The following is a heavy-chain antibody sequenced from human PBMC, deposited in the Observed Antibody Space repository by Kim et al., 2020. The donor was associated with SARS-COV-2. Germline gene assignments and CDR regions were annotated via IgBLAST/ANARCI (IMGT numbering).Heavy chain of an antibody. CDR3: ARDLDHSSGDY. Sequence: GGSLRLSCAASGFTFSTYWMSWVRQAPGKGLEWVANIKQDGSRRYYLDSVKGRFTTSRDNARNSLYLQMDSLRVEDTAAYYCARDLDHSSGDYWGQGTLVTVSS. D-gene: IGHD6-19*01. CDR2: IKQDGSRR. J-gene: IGHJ4*02. V-gene: IGHV3-7*01. CDR1: GFTFSTYW.